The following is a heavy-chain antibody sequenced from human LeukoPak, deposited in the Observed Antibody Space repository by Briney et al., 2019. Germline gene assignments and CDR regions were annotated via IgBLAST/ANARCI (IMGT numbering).Heavy chain of an antibody. J-gene: IGHJ5*02. Sequence: SETLSLTCAVYGGSFSGYYWSWIRQPPGKGLEWIGEINHSGSTNYNPSLKSRVTISVDTSKNQFSLKLSSVTAADTAVYYCARGIHVDTAMVTRRHAQHGRHGVWFDPWGQGTLVTVSS. V-gene: IGHV4-34*01. D-gene: IGHD5-18*01. CDR3: ARGIHVDTAMVTRRHAQHGRHGVWFDP. CDR2: INHSGST. CDR1: GGSFSGYY.